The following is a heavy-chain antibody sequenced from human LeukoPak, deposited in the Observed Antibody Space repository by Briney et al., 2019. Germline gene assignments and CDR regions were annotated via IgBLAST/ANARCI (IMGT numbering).Heavy chain of an antibody. D-gene: IGHD2-2*01. CDR3: AKDSSFFTSSPMNY. Sequence: GGSLRLSCAASGFTFSSYGMHWVRQAPGKGLEWVAAISYDGSNKYYADSVKGRFTISRDNSKNTLYLQMNSLRAEDTAVYYCAKDSSFFTSSPMNYWGQGTLVTVSS. J-gene: IGHJ4*02. CDR2: ISYDGSNK. CDR1: GFTFSSYG. V-gene: IGHV3-30*18.